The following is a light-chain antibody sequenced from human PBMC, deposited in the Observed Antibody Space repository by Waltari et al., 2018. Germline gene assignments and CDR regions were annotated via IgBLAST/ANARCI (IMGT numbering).Light chain of an antibody. V-gene: IGLV2-14*03. CDR2: DVS. J-gene: IGLJ2*01. Sequence: QSALTQPASVSGSPGQSITISCAGTSSDVGGYDSVSWYQQHPGKAPKLMIYDVSNRPSGVSSRLSGSKSGNTASLTISGLQAEDEANYYCSSYTTSITLVFGGGTKLTVL. CDR1: SSDVGGYDS. CDR3: SSYTTSITLV.